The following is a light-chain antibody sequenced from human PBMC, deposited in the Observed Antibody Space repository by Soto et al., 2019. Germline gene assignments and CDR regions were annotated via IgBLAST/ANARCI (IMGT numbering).Light chain of an antibody. CDR2: AAS. V-gene: IGKV1-39*01. CDR1: QIVSIY. J-gene: IGKJ5*01. Sequence: DVLMTQSPSSLSASLGDRATLTCRASQIVSIYLNWYQHKPGKAPKLLIYAASTLHSGVPSRFSGSGSGTDFTLTISSLQPEDFATYYCQQSYRAPLTFGQGTRLEIK. CDR3: QQSYRAPLT.